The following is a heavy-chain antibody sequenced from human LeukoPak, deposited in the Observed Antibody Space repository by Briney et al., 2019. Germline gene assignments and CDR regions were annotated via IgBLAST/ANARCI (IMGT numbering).Heavy chain of an antibody. J-gene: IGHJ4*02. CDR3: ARGYGYNSEY. CDR1: GGSISSSSYY. CDR2: IQDSGST. V-gene: IGHV4-39*07. Sequence: PSETLSLTCTVSGGSISSSSYYWGWIRQPPGKGLEWIGCIQDSGSTEYNPSLESRVTISVDTSKNQFSLKLTSVTAADTAVYYCARGYGYNSEYWGQGTLVTVSP. D-gene: IGHD5-24*01.